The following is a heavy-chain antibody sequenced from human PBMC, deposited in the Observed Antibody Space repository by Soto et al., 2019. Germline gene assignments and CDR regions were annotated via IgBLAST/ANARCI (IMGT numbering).Heavy chain of an antibody. V-gene: IGHV4-39*01. J-gene: IGHJ4*02. CDR3: ARPAVAQRRSFFGY. D-gene: IGHD6-19*01. Sequence: SETLSLTCTVSGGSISSSSYYWGWIRQPPGKGLEWIGSIYYSGSTYYNPSLKSRVTISVDTSKNQFSLKLSSVTAADTAVYYCARPAVAQRRSFFGYWGQGTLVTVSS. CDR1: GGSISSSSYY. CDR2: IYYSGST.